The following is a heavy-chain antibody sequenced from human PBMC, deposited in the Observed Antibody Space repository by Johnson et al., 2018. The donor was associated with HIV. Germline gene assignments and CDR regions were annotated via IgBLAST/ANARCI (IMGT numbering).Heavy chain of an antibody. Sequence: QVQLVESGGGVVQPGRSLRLSCAASGFTFSSYPMHWVRQAPGKGLEWMAFISYDGKNEYYADSVRGRFTISRDNSKHTLYVQVNSLRAEDTALYYCARAGPYCSGGSCYSPDAFDIWGQGTMVTVSS. V-gene: IGHV3-30*04. CDR2: ISYDGKNE. D-gene: IGHD2-15*01. J-gene: IGHJ3*02. CDR3: ARAGPYCSGGSCYSPDAFDI. CDR1: GFTFSSYP.